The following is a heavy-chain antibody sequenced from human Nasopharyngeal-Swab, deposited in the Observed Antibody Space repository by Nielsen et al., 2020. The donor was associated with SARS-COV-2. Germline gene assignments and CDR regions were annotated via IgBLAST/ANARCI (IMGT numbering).Heavy chain of an antibody. D-gene: IGHD3-10*01. J-gene: IGHJ6*03. CDR3: ARVGWYYYGAGSYFNHYYYYYMDV. CDR2: IIPIFGTA. V-gene: IGHV1-69*13. CDR1: GGTFSSYA. Sequence: SVKVSCKASGGTFSSYAISWVRQAPGQGLEWMGGIIPIFGTANYAQKFQGRVTITADESTSTAYMELSSLRSEDTAVYYCARVGWYYYGAGSYFNHYYYYYMDVWGKGTTVTVSS.